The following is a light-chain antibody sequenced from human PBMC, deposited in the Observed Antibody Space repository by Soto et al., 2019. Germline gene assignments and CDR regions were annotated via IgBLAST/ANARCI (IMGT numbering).Light chain of an antibody. CDR2: SSS. J-gene: IGLJ1*01. CDR3: SSYTSGSTLYV. V-gene: IGLV2-14*03. CDR1: XSDVGSYNY. Sequence: QSVLTQPASVSWSPGQSITISCTGTXSDVGSYNYVSLYQHHPGKAPRLIIYSSSNRPSGVPHRCSGSRSGNTACLTISGLQAEDEADYYCSSYTSGSTLYVFGPGTKGIVL.